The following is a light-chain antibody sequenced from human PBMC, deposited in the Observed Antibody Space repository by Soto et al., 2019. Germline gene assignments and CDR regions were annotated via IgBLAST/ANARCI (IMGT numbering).Light chain of an antibody. V-gene: IGKV3-11*01. CDR1: QNVSSGY. Sequence: EIVLTQSPGTLSLSPGERATLSCRASQNVSSGYLAWYQQKPGQAPRLLIYDASNRATGIPARFSGSGSGTDFTLTISSLEHEDFAVYYCQQRSNWPHFGQGTQREIK. CDR2: DAS. J-gene: IGKJ5*01. CDR3: QQRSNWPH.